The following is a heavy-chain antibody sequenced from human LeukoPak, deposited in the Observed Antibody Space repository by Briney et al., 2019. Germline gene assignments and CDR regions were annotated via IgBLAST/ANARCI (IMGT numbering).Heavy chain of an antibody. CDR2: IYYSGST. D-gene: IGHD6-13*01. CDR3: ARATTTSSSWYPGYYFDY. J-gene: IGHJ4*02. Sequence: SETLSLPCTVSGGSISSSSYYWGWIRQPPGKGLEWIGSIYYSGSTYYNPSLKSRVTISVDTSKNQFSLKLSSVTAADTAVYYCARATTTSSSWYPGYYFDYWGQGTLVTVSS. V-gene: IGHV4-39*07. CDR1: GGSISSSSYY.